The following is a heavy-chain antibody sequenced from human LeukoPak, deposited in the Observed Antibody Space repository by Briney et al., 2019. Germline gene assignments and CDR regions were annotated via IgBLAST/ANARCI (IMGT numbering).Heavy chain of an antibody. CDR2: ISYDGSNK. CDR3: ANWPHDAFDI. CDR1: GFTFSSYG. Sequence: GGSLRLPCAASGFTFSSYGMHWVRRAPGKGLEWVAVISYDGSNKYYADSVKGRFTISRDNSKNTPYLQMNSLRVEDTAVYYCANWPHDAFDIWGQGTMVTVSS. V-gene: IGHV3-30*18. J-gene: IGHJ3*02.